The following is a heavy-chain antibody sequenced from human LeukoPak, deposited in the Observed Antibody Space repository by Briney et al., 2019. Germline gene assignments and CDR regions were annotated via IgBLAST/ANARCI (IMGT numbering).Heavy chain of an antibody. J-gene: IGHJ2*01. CDR1: GASLRGSY. Sequence: PSETLSLTCAVQGASLRGSYWSWIRQPPGKGLQWIGQIDHSGSTHSIPSLKSRVTISLDTSQSQVSLKVNSVTAADTAVYFCARGGNGWYFDLWGRGTLVTVSS. CDR3: ARGGNGWYFDL. V-gene: IGHV4-34*01. D-gene: IGHD1-14*01. CDR2: IDHSGST.